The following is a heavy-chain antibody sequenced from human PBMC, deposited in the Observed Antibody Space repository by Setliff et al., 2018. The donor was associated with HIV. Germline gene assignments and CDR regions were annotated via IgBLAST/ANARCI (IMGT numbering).Heavy chain of an antibody. V-gene: IGHV1-18*01. J-gene: IGHJ6*03. CDR2: ISPYNGNT. CDR3: ARVRNHLAVSPWYSYMDV. CDR1: GYTFATYG. D-gene: IGHD6-19*01. Sequence: GASVKVSCKASGYTFATYGISWVRQAPGQGLEWMGWISPYNGNTNYAQKVQGRVTMTTDTSTSTAYMELRSLRSDDTAQYYCARVRNHLAVSPWYSYMDVWGKGTTVTVSS.